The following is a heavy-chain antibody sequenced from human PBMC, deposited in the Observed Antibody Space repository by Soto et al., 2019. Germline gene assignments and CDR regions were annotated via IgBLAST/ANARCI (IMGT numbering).Heavy chain of an antibody. CDR2: IFSNDEK. CDR1: GFSFSTSGVN. CDR3: ARGPEYYHSSGYLAFDY. D-gene: IGHD3-22*01. J-gene: IGHJ4*02. Sequence: SGPTLVNPTQTLTLTCTFSGFSFSTSGVNVGWVRQPPGKALEWLAHIFSNDEKSYSTSLKSRLTISKDTSKSQVVLTMTNMDPVDTATYYCARGPEYYHSSGYLAFDYWGQGTLVTVSS. V-gene: IGHV2-26*01.